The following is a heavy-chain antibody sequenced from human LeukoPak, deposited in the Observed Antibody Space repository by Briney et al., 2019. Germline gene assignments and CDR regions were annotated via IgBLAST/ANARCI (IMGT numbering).Heavy chain of an antibody. V-gene: IGHV3-74*01. CDR3: ARAYSNYVIY. CDR1: GFTFSSYW. J-gene: IGHJ4*02. Sequence: GGSLRLSCAASGFTFSSYWMHWVRQAPGKGLVWVSHINSDGSSTTYADSVKGRFTISRDNAKNSLYLQMNSLRAEDTAVYYCARAYSNYVIYWGQGTLVSVSS. D-gene: IGHD4-11*01. CDR2: INSDGSST.